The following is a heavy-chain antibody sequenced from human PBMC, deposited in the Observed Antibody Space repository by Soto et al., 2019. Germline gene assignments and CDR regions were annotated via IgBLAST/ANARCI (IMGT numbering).Heavy chain of an antibody. CDR3: ARGGAWFAFDI. CDR1: GGSFSGYY. Sequence: QVQLQQWGAGLLKPSETLSLTCAVNGGSFSGYYCSWIRQPPGKGMEWIGEINHSGSTNYNPSLKCRVTISVATSKTQFSLKLSSVTAADTAVYYCARGGAWFAFDIWGQGTMVTVSS. D-gene: IGHD3-22*01. V-gene: IGHV4-34*02. CDR2: INHSGST. J-gene: IGHJ3*02.